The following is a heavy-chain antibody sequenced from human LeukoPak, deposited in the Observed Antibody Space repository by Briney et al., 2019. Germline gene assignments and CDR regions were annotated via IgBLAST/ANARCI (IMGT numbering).Heavy chain of an antibody. CDR3: ARLTSIPMVRGAKPADY. CDR2: INPNSGGT. CDR1: GYTFTSYY. V-gene: IGHV1-2*02. Sequence: GASVKVSCKASGYTFTSYYMHWVRQAPGQGLEWMGWINPNSGGTNYAQKFQGRVTMTRDTSISTAYMELSRLRSDDTAVYYCARLTSIPMVRGAKPADYWGQGTLVTVSS. J-gene: IGHJ4*02. D-gene: IGHD3-10*01.